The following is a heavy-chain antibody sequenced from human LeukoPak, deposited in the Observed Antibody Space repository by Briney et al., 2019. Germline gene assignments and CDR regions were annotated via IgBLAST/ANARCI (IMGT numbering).Heavy chain of an antibody. J-gene: IGHJ4*02. CDR3: ATHKGGATGYFDY. CDR1: GFAFGSEA. CDR2: ISPDGGTT. V-gene: IGHV3-23*01. D-gene: IGHD3-10*01. Sequence: HAGGSLRLSCAVSGFAFGSEAMSWVRQSPARGLEWVASISPDGGTTYYADYVKGRFTISRDNSNNSLFVQMNSLRAADTAVYYCATHKGGATGYFDYWGQGTLVTVSS.